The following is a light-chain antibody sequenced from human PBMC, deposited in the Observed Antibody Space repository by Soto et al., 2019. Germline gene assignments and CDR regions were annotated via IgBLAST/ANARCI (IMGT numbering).Light chain of an antibody. CDR3: RQYNYWPT. V-gene: IGKV3-15*01. CDR2: DAS. J-gene: IGKJ1*01. Sequence: EMVMTQSPATLSVSPGERATLSCRASQTVNTNLAWYQQRPGQAPRLLIHDASTRATGIPARFSGSGSGTEFTLTISSLQSEDFAVYYCRQYNYWPTFGQGTKVEVK. CDR1: QTVNTN.